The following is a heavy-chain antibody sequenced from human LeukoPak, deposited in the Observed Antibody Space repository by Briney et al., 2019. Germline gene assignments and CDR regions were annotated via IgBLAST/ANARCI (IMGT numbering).Heavy chain of an antibody. D-gene: IGHD3-16*01. Sequence: SETLSLTCTVSGGSISSSSYYWGWIRQSPGKGLEWIGYIFYSGSTNYNPSLKSRVTMSLDTSKNQFSLRLSSVTVADTAVYYCARDQLGDAFDIWGQGTMVTVSS. CDR3: ARDQLGDAFDI. CDR2: IFYSGST. V-gene: IGHV4-61*01. J-gene: IGHJ3*02. CDR1: GGSISSSSYY.